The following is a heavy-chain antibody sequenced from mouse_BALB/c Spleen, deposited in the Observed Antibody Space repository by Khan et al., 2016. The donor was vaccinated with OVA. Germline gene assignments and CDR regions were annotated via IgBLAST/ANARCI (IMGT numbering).Heavy chain of an antibody. J-gene: IGHJ2*01. V-gene: IGHV1-7*01. CDR3: GRGRIDN. D-gene: IGHD1-1*01. CDR1: GYTFTTYW. CDR2: INPTSGFT. Sequence: QIQLVQSGAELAKPGATVKMSCKASGYTFTTYWMHWVKQRPGQGLEWIGYINPTSGFTDYNQKFKDKATLTADKSSSTAYMQLSSLTSDDSAVYYYGRGRIDNWGQGTTLTVSS.